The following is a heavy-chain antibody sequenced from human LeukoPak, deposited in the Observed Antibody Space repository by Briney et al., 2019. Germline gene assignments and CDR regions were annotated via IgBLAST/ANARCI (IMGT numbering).Heavy chain of an antibody. J-gene: IGHJ4*02. V-gene: IGHV3-66*01. CDR2: IYSGGST. CDR1: GFTVSSNY. Sequence: SGGSLRLSCAASGFTVSSNYMSWVRQAPGKGLEWVSVIYSGGSTYYADSVKGRFTISRDNSKNTLYLKMNSLRAEDTAVYYCARVSYDSSGTADYFDYWGQGTLVTVSS. D-gene: IGHD3-22*01. CDR3: ARVSYDSSGTADYFDY.